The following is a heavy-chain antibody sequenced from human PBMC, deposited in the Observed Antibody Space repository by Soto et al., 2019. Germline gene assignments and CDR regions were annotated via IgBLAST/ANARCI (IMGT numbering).Heavy chain of an antibody. Sequence: QVQLVESGGGLVKPGGSLRLSCAASGFTFSDYYMSWIRQAPGKGLEWVSYISSSSSYTNYADSVKGRFTISRDNAKNSMYLQTTGLRAEDSAVYYCARETSEYSSSRFHGGSTYNWFAPWGQGTLVTVSS. D-gene: IGHD6-13*01. V-gene: IGHV3-11*05. J-gene: IGHJ5*02. CDR2: ISSSSSYT. CDR3: ARETSEYSSSRFHGGSTYNWFAP. CDR1: GFTFSDYY.